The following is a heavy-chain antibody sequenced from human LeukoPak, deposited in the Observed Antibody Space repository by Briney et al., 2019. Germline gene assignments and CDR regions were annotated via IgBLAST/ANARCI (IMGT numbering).Heavy chain of an antibody. CDR2: ISYDGSNK. CDR1: GFTFSSYG. Sequence: GGSLRLSCAASGFTFSSYGMHWVRQAPGKGLEWVAVISYDGSNKYYADSVKGRFTISRDNSKNTLYLQMNSLRAEDTAVYYCARDPTRITIFGVANGGAFDIWGQGTMVTVSS. V-gene: IGHV3-30*03. J-gene: IGHJ3*02. D-gene: IGHD3-3*01. CDR3: ARDPTRITIFGVANGGAFDI.